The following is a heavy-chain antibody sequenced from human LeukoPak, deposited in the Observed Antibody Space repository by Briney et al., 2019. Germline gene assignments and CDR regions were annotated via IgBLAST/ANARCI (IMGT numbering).Heavy chain of an antibody. CDR3: ARLGVTILY. CDR1: GGSISTSSYY. CDR2: VYYSGST. J-gene: IGHJ4*02. Sequence: PSETLSLTCTVSGGSISTSSYYWGWIRQPPGEGLEWIGSVYYSGSTYYSPSLKTRVTMSVDTSKNQFSLKLSSVTAADTAVYYCARLGVTILYWGQGTLVTVSS. V-gene: IGHV4-39*01. D-gene: IGHD3-3*01.